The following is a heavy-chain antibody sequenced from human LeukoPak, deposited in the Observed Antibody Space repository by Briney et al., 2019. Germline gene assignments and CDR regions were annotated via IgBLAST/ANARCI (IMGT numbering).Heavy chain of an antibody. V-gene: IGHV4-34*01. CDR3: ARGRYSIEARDAFDM. D-gene: IGHD5-12*01. CDR2: VNHSGST. Sequence: SETLSLTCAVYGGSFSGYYWSWIRQPPGKGLEWIGEVNHSGSTNYNPSLKSRVTISVDTSKNQFSLKLSSVTAADTAVYYCARGRYSIEARDAFDMWGQGTMVTVSS. J-gene: IGHJ3*02. CDR1: GGSFSGYY.